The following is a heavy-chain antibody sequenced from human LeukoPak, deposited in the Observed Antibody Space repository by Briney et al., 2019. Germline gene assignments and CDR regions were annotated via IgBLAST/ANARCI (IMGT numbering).Heavy chain of an antibody. Sequence: ASVKVSCKASGYTFTGYYMHWVRQAPGQGLEWMGWINPNSGGTNYAQKFQGRVTMTRDTSISTAYMELSRLRSDDTAVYYCARERGKGYCTNGVCYTFGYWGQGTLVTVSS. V-gene: IGHV1-2*02. CDR1: GYTFTGYY. J-gene: IGHJ4*02. CDR3: ARERGKGYCTNGVCYTFGY. D-gene: IGHD2-8*01. CDR2: INPNSGGT.